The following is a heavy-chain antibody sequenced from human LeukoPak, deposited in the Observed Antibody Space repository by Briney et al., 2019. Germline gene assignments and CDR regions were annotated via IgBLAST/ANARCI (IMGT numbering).Heavy chain of an antibody. CDR2: ITYDGSDK. CDR1: GFTFSNYT. D-gene: IGHD2-2*01. V-gene: IGHV3-30*04. CDR3: ARAPSRSVAFDI. J-gene: IGHJ3*02. Sequence: GGSLRLSCAASGFTFSNYTMHWVRQAPGKGLEWVAVITYDGSDKYYADSVKGRFTISRDNSKNTLYLQMNSLRAEDTALYYCARAPSRSVAFDIWGQGTMVTVSS.